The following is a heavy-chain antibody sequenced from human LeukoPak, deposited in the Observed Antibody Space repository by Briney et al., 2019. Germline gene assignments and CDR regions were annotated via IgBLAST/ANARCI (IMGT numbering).Heavy chain of an antibody. CDR3: ARGIPAAGRPFDY. CDR1: GYTFTSYG. V-gene: IGHV1-69*04. Sequence: ASVKVSCKASGYTFTSYGISWVRQAPGQGLEWMGRIIPTLGTPNYAQRFQGRVTITADKSTGTAYMELSSLRSEDTAVYYCARGIPAAGRPFDYWGQGTLVTVSS. J-gene: IGHJ4*02. CDR2: IIPTLGTP. D-gene: IGHD6-13*01.